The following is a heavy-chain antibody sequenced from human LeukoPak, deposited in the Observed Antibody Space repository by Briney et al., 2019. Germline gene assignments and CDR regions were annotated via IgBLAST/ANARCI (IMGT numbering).Heavy chain of an antibody. V-gene: IGHV1-46*01. J-gene: IGHJ4*02. CDR2: INPSGGST. CDR3: ASTLLAAAPFDY. Sequence: ASVKLSCNASGYTFTSYYMHWVRQAPGQGLEWMGIINPSGGSTSYAQKFQGRVTMTRDTSTSTVYMELSSLRSEDTAVYYCASTLLAAAPFDYWGQGTLVTVSS. CDR1: GYTFTSYY. D-gene: IGHD2-15*01.